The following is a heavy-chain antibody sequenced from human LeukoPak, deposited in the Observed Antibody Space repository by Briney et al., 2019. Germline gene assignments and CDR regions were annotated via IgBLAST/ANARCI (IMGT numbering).Heavy chain of an antibody. V-gene: IGHV4-4*07. CDR2: IYSTGSA. D-gene: IGHD4-17*01. J-gene: IGHJ4*02. CDR3: ARAIYGDFYFDY. CDR1: AGSISSHN. Sequence: SQTLSLTCTLSAGSISSHNWTWIRQPAGKGVEWIGHIYSTGSASYNPSLTSRVTMSLATSKNQFSLKLTSVTAADTAVYYCARAIYGDFYFDYWGQGTLATVSS.